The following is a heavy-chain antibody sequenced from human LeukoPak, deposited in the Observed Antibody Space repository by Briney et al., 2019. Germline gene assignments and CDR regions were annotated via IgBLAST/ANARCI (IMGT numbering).Heavy chain of an antibody. J-gene: IGHJ4*02. CDR2: IRSKGYGGTT. CDR1: GFTFGDYS. D-gene: IGHD3-10*01. Sequence: PGGSLRLSCTGSGFTFGDYSMNWFRQAPGKRLEWVGFIRSKGYGGTTEYAASVKGRFTISRDDSKSIAYLQMNSLITEDTAVYYCTRKGAVIRGVFFDYWGQGTLVTVSS. CDR3: TRKGAVIRGVFFDY. V-gene: IGHV3-49*03.